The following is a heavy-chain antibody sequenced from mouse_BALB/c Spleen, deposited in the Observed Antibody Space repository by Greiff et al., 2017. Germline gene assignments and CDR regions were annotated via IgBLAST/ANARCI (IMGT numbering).Heavy chain of an antibody. Sequence: EVNVVESGGGLVQPGGSLRLSCATSGFTFSDFYMEWVRQPPGKRLEWIAASRKKANDYTTEYSASVKGRFIVSRDTSQSILYLQMNALRAEDTASDYCARNYYVSSWYFDVWGAGTTVTVSS. CDR2: SRKKANDYTT. CDR3: ARNYYVSSWYFDV. CDR1: GFTFSDFY. J-gene: IGHJ1*01. D-gene: IGHD1-1*01. V-gene: IGHV7-1*02.